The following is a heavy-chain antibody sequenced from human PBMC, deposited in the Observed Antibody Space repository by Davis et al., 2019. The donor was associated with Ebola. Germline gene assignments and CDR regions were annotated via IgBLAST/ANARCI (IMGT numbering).Heavy chain of an antibody. CDR3: VPGGLQYLDY. CDR2: IKSDGSSI. Sequence: PGGSLRLSCAASGFTFSGYWMHWVRQAAGKGLVWVSRIKSDGSSISYADSVKGRFTISRDNAKNSLYLQMNSLRAEDTAVYYCVPGGLQYLDYWGQGTVVTVSS. J-gene: IGHJ4*02. V-gene: IGHV3-74*01. CDR1: GFTFSGYW. D-gene: IGHD5-12*01.